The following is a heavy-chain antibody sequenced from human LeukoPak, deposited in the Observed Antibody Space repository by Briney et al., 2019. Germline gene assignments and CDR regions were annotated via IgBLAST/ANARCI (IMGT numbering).Heavy chain of an antibody. Sequence: GGSLRLSCAASGFTFSTYSMTWVRQAPGKGLEWVSYISISSNTIYYADSVKGRFTISRDNAKNSLYLQMNSLRAEDTAVYYCARVRASYCFDYWGQGTLVTVSS. CDR1: GFTFSTYS. V-gene: IGHV3-48*01. D-gene: IGHD2-2*01. CDR2: ISISSNTI. J-gene: IGHJ4*02. CDR3: ARVRASYCFDY.